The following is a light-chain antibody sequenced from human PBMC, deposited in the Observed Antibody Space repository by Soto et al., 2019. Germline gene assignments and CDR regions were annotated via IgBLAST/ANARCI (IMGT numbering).Light chain of an antibody. CDR2: GNS. CDR1: RSNIGAGYH. CDR3: QSFDGSLSGWGL. Sequence: QSVLTQPPSVSGAPGQRVTISCTGSRSNIGAGYHVHWYQQLPGRAPKLLIYGNSNRPSGVPDRFSGSKSGTSASLAITGLQAKDEADYYCQSFDGSLSGWGLFGGGTKVTVL. V-gene: IGLV1-40*01. J-gene: IGLJ2*01.